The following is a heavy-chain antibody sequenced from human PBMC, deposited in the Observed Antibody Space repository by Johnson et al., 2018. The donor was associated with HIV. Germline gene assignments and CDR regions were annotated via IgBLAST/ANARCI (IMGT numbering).Heavy chain of an antibody. CDR3: ARACRDGYTCDAFDI. D-gene: IGHD5-24*01. CDR1: GFTFSDYY. CDR2: IFSGGSI. Sequence: EVQLVESGGGLVKAGGSLRLSCAASGFTFSDYYMSWVRQAPGKGLEWVSIIFSGGSIYFADSVKGRFTISRDNSKNTLYLQMNSLRAEDTAVYYCARACRDGYTCDAFDIWGQGTMFTVSS. V-gene: IGHV3-66*01. J-gene: IGHJ3*02.